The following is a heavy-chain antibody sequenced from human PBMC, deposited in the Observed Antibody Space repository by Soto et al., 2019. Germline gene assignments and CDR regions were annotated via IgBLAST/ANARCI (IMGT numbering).Heavy chain of an antibody. CDR3: ARGSGRGLFGELLDAGWRKILDV. J-gene: IGHJ6*02. V-gene: IGHV3-13*01. CDR2: IGTAGDT. CDR1: GFTFSSYD. Sequence: PGGSLRLSCAASGFTFSSYDMHWVRQATGKGLEWVSAIGTAGDTYYPGSVKGRFTISRENAKNSLYLQMNSLRAGDTAVYYCARGSGRGLFGELLDAGWRKILDVWAQGPSVPVS. D-gene: IGHD3-10*02.